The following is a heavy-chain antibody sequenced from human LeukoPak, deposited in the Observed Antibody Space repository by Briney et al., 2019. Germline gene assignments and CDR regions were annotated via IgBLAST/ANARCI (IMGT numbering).Heavy chain of an antibody. J-gene: IGHJ5*02. D-gene: IGHD3-22*01. V-gene: IGHV4-59*01. CDR3: ARVLLDYYDSSGSIDP. CDR2: IYYSGST. CDR1: GGSISSYY. Sequence: PSETLSLTCTVSGGSISSYYWSWIRQPPGKGLEWIGYIYYSGSTNYNPSLKSRVTISVDTSKNQFSLKLSSVTAADTAVYYCARVLLDYYDSSGSIDPWGQGTLVTVSS.